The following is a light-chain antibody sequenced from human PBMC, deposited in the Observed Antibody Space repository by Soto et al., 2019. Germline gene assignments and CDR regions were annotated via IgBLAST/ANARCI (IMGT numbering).Light chain of an antibody. CDR1: QSVSSGS. CDR3: QQYGSSLLT. J-gene: IGKJ4*01. CDR2: DAS. V-gene: IGKV3-20*01. Sequence: IVLSQSPGTLYLSPGERATLSCRASQSVSSGSLAWYQQKPGQAPRLLIYDASSRATGIPDRFSGSGSGTDFTLTISRLEPEDFAVYYCQQYGSSLLTFGGGTKVDIK.